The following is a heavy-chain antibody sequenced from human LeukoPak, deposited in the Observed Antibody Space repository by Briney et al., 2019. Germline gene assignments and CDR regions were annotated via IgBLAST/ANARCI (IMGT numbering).Heavy chain of an antibody. D-gene: IGHD3-10*01. CDR2: IKKDGSEK. J-gene: IGHJ4*02. V-gene: IGHV3-7*01. CDR3: AKDLNYYGSGSFLQTQLDY. Sequence: ETLSLTCTVSGGSISSRSYYWGWIRQPPGKGLEWVANIKKDGSEKYYVDAVKGRFTISRDNSKNTLYLQMNSLRAEDTAVYYCAKDLNYYGSGSFLQTQLDYWGQGTLVTVSS. CDR1: GGSISSRSYY.